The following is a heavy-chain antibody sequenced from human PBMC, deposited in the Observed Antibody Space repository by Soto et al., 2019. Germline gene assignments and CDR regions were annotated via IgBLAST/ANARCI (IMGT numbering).Heavy chain of an antibody. CDR3: TTDSYSTIIIVRFDY. V-gene: IGHV3-73*01. Sequence: PGGSLRLSCAASGFTFSGSAMHWVRQASGKGLEWVGRIRSKANSYTTEYAASVKGRFTISRDDSNNTVYLQMNSLKIEDTAVYYCTTDSYSTIIIVRFDYWGHGTLVTVSS. J-gene: IGHJ4*01. CDR1: GFTFSGSA. CDR2: IRSKANSYTT. D-gene: IGHD3-22*01.